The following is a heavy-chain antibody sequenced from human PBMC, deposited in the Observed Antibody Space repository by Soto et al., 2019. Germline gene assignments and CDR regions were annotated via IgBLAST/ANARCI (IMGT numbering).Heavy chain of an antibody. Sequence: GGSLRLSCAASGFTFSTFNMNWVRQAPGKGLEWVSYISSSGSTIYYADSVKGRFTISRDNAKNSLYLQMNSLRDEDTAVYYCAREGEGHCISSSCLNWFDPWGLGSLVTVSS. D-gene: IGHD2-2*01. V-gene: IGHV3-48*02. CDR1: GFTFSTFN. CDR2: ISSSGSTI. J-gene: IGHJ5*02. CDR3: AREGEGHCISSSCLNWFDP.